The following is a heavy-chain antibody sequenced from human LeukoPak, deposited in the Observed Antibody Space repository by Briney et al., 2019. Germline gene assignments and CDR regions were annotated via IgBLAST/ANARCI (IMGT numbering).Heavy chain of an antibody. CDR2: INTNTGNP. CDR1: GYTFANYG. D-gene: IGHD3-10*01. J-gene: IGHJ4*02. Sequence: ASVKVSCKASGYTFANYGISWVRQAPEQGLEWMGWINTNTGNPTYAQGFSGRFVFSLDTSVTTTYLQISSLKAEDTAVYYCVRTWAITMIRGVMIDYWGQGTLVTVSS. V-gene: IGHV7-4-1*02. CDR3: VRTWAITMIRGVMIDY.